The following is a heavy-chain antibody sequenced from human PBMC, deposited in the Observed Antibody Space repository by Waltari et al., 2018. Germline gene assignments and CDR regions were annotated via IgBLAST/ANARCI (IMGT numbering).Heavy chain of an antibody. Sequence: QVQLQESGPGLVKPSGNLSATCAVSGDSISGRFWWSWVRQTPGKGLEWIGQIHGSGRINYNPSLESRVTVSRDTSNNQFSLKLTSATAADTAVYFCARDRGRGLYLDSWGQGILVTVSP. V-gene: IGHV4-4*02. CDR2: IHGSGRI. CDR1: GDSISGRFW. CDR3: ARDRGRGLYLDS. D-gene: IGHD5-12*01. J-gene: IGHJ4*02.